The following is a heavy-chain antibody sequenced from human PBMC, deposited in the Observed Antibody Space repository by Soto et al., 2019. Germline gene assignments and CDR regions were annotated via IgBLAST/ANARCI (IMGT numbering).Heavy chain of an antibody. CDR2: INSDGTST. Sequence: PGGSLRLSCAASGFTFSSYWMHWVRQAPGKGLVWVSRINSDGTSTNYADSVKGRFTISRDNAKNTLYLQMNSLRAEDTAVYYCARAVIYCSSTSCYLDYWGQGTLVTVSS. CDR3: ARAVIYCSSTSCYLDY. CDR1: GFTFSSYW. J-gene: IGHJ4*02. D-gene: IGHD2-2*01. V-gene: IGHV3-74*01.